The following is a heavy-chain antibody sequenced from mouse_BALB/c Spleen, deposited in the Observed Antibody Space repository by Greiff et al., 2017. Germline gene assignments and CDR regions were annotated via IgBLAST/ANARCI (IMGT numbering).Heavy chain of an antibody. CDR3: ARRHYYGSSYWYFDV. Sequence: DVQLQESGPGLVKPSQSLSLTCTVTGYSITSDYAWNWIRQFPGNKLEWMGYISYSGSTSYNPSLKSRISITRDTSKNQFFLQLNSVTTEDTATYYCARRHYYGSSYWYFDVWGAGTTVTVSS. CDR1: GYSITSDYA. CDR2: ISYSGST. D-gene: IGHD1-1*01. V-gene: IGHV3-2*02. J-gene: IGHJ1*01.